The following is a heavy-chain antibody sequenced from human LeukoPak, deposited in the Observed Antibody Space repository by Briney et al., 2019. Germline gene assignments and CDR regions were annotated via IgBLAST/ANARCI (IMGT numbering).Heavy chain of an antibody. CDR1: GCSISSYY. V-gene: IGHV4-59*06. Sequence: SETLSLTCTVSGCSISSYYWSWIRQPAGKGLEWIGYIYYSGSTYYNPSLKSRVTISVDTSKNQFSLKLSSVTAADTAVYYCARAIVVVPAAIRIWFDPWGQGTLVTVSS. CDR2: IYYSGST. J-gene: IGHJ5*02. D-gene: IGHD2-2*02. CDR3: ARAIVVVPAAIRIWFDP.